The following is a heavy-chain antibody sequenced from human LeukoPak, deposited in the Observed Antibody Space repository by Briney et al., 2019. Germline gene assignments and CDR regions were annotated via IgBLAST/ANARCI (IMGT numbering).Heavy chain of an antibody. CDR3: ARVLTSNLRGYYFDY. Sequence: SVKVSCKASGGTFSSYAISCVRQAPGQGLEWMGRIIPIFGTANYAQKFQGRVTITTDESTSTAYMELSSLRSEDTAVYYCARVLTSNLRGYYFDYWGQGTLVTVSS. CDR1: GGTFSSYA. J-gene: IGHJ4*02. V-gene: IGHV1-69*05. CDR2: IIPIFGTA. D-gene: IGHD4-11*01.